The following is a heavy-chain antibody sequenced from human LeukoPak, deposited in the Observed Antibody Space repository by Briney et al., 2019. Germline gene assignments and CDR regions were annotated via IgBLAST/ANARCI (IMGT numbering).Heavy chain of an antibody. V-gene: IGHV4-34*01. Sequence: SETLSLTCAVYGGSFSGYYWSWIRQPPGKGLEWIGEINHSGSTNYNPSLKSRVTISVDTSKNQFPLKLSSVTAADTAVYYCARGLNLAAALVSDYFDYWGQGTRSPSPQ. D-gene: IGHD6-13*01. CDR1: GGSFSGYY. J-gene: IGHJ4*02. CDR3: ARGLNLAAALVSDYFDY. CDR2: INHSGST.